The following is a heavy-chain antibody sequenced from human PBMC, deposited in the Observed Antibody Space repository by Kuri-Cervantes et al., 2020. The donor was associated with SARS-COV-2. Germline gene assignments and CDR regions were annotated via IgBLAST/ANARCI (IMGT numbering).Heavy chain of an antibody. Sequence: SETLSLTCAVYGGSFSGYYRSWIRQPPGKGLEWIGEINHSGSTNYNPSLKSRVTISVDTSKNQFSLKLSSVTAADTAVYYCARDRGRGSPRKYFDYWGQGTLVTVSS. CDR3: ARDRGRGSPRKYFDY. CDR1: GGSFSGYY. CDR2: INHSGST. V-gene: IGHV4-34*01. J-gene: IGHJ4*02. D-gene: IGHD1-14*01.